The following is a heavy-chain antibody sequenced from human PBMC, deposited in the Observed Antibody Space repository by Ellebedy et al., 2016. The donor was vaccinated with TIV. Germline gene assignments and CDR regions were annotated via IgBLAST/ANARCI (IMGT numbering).Heavy chain of an antibody. V-gene: IGHV3-11*01. CDR2: ISSSGSTI. D-gene: IGHD5-18*01. J-gene: IGHJ3*01. CDR1: GFTFSDYY. CDR3: VGGYTYGYVGDAFDL. Sequence: GESLKISXAASGFTFSDYYISWIRQAPGKGLEWVSYISSSGSTIYYADSVKGRFTISRDNAKNSLYLQMNSLRAEDTAVYYCVGGYTYGYVGDAFDLWGQGTMVTVSS.